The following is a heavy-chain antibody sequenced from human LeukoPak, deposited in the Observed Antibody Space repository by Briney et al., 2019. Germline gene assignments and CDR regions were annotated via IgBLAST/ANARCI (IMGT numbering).Heavy chain of an antibody. J-gene: IGHJ4*02. CDR2: INHSGST. V-gene: IGHV4-34*01. Sequence: AETLSLTCAVYGGSFSGYYWSWIRQPPGKGLEWIGEINHSGSTNYNPSLKSRVTISVDTSKNQFSLKLSSVTAADTAVYYCARDEANWGQGTLVTVSS. CDR1: GGSFSGYY. CDR3: ARDEAN.